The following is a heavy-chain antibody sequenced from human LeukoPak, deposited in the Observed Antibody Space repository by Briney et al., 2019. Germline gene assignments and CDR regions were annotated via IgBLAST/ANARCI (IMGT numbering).Heavy chain of an antibody. V-gene: IGHV4-31*03. J-gene: IGHJ6*04. CDR1: GGSISSGGYY. Sequence: SQTLSLTCTVSGGSISSGGYYWSWIRQHPGKGLEWIGYIYYSGSTYYNPSLKSRVTISVDTSKNQFSLKLSSVTAADAAVYYCARESITMVRGVISDGMDVWGKGTTVTVSS. CDR2: IYYSGST. CDR3: ARESITMVRGVISDGMDV. D-gene: IGHD3-10*01.